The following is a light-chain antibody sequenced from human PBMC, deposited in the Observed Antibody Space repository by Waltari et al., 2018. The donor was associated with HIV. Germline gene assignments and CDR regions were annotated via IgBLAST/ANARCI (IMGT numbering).Light chain of an antibody. Sequence: EIIMTQSPTTLSVAPGERVTFSCRASQSVATNLAWYQQKPGQAPRLLIHSASTRATGVPPRFSGSGSGTEFTLTISSLQSEDFAIYFCQQYDLWPPITFGQGTRLE. CDR2: SAS. J-gene: IGKJ5*01. CDR3: QQYDLWPPIT. V-gene: IGKV3-15*01. CDR1: QSVATN.